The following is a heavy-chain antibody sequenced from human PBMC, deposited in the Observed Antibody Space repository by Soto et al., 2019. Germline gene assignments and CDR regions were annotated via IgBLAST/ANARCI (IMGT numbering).Heavy chain of an antibody. CDR3: ARLRPDTAPYGIDY. D-gene: IGHD5-18*01. Sequence: PGESLKISCKGSGYSFPSYWIGWVRQMPGKGLEWMGIIYPGDSDTRYSPSFQGQVTISADKSISTADLQWSSLRASDTAMYYCARLRPDTAPYGIDYWGQGTLVTVSS. CDR1: GYSFPSYW. V-gene: IGHV5-51*01. CDR2: IYPGDSDT. J-gene: IGHJ4*02.